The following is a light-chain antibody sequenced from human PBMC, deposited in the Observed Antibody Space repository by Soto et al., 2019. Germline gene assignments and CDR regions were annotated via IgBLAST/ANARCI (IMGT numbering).Light chain of an antibody. J-gene: IGKJ3*01. CDR3: QQYNNWPPLFT. V-gene: IGKV3-15*01. CDR1: QRVSSD. Sequence: EILMTQSPATLSVSPGERATLSCRASQRVSSDLAWYQQKPGQAPRLLIYGASTRATGIPARFSGSGSGTEFTLTISSLQSEDFAVYYCQQYNNWPPLFTFGPGTKVDIK. CDR2: GAS.